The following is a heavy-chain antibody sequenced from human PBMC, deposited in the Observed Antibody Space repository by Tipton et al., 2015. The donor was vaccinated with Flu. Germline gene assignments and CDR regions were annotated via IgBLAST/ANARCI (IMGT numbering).Heavy chain of an antibody. CDR3: ARDIAARQGWYFDL. V-gene: IGHV1-2*02. J-gene: IGHJ2*01. Sequence: QVQLVQSGAEVKKPGASVKVSCKASGNTQTGYYMHWVRQAPGQGLEWMGWINPNSGGTNYAQQFRGRVTMTSDTSISTSFMEMSGLTSDDTAVYYCARDIAARQGWYFDLWGRGTLVTVSS. D-gene: IGHD6-6*01. CDR1: GNTQTGYY. CDR2: INPNSGGT.